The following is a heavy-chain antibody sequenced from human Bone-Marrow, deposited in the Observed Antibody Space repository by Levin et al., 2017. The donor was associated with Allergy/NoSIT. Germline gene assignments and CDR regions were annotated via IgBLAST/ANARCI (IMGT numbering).Heavy chain of an antibody. J-gene: IGHJ3*02. Sequence: SCAASGFTFSSYGMHWVRQAPGKGLEWVAVIWYDGSNKYYADSVKGRFTISRDNSKNTLYLQMNSLRAEDTAVYYCARDGWDYYDSSGYYLDAFDIWGQGTMVTVSS. CDR3: ARDGWDYYDSSGYYLDAFDI. CDR2: IWYDGSNK. D-gene: IGHD3-22*01. CDR1: GFTFSSYG. V-gene: IGHV3-33*01.